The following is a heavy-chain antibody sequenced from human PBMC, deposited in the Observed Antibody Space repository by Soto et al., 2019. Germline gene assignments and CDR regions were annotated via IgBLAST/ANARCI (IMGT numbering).Heavy chain of an antibody. CDR2: IYSGGST. J-gene: IGHJ3*02. V-gene: IGHV3-66*01. CDR3: ARASNWGSAFGAFDI. CDR1: GFTVSSNY. Sequence: EVQLVESGGGLVQPGGSLRLSCAASGFTVSSNYMSWVRQAPGKGLEWVSVIYSGGSTYYADSVKGRFTISRDNSKNTLYLQMNSLRAEDTAVYYCARASNWGSAFGAFDIWGQGTMVTVSS. D-gene: IGHD7-27*01.